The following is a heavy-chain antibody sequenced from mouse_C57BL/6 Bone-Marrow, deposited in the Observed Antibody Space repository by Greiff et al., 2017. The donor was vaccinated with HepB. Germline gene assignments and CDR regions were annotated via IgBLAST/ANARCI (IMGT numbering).Heavy chain of an antibody. Sequence: QVHVKQSGAELVKPGASVKISCKASGYAFSSYWMNWVKQRPGTGLEWIGQIYPGDGDTNYNGKFKGKATLTADKSSSTAYMQLSSLTSEDSAVYFCARKILDGSSYFDYWGQGTTLTVSS. CDR1: GYAFSSYW. CDR2: IYPGDGDT. CDR3: ARKILDGSSYFDY. D-gene: IGHD1-1*01. J-gene: IGHJ2*01. V-gene: IGHV1-80*01.